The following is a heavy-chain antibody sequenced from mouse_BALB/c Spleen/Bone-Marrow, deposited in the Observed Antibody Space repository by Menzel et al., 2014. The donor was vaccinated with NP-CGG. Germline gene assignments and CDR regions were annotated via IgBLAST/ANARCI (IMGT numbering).Heavy chain of an antibody. J-gene: IGHJ2*01. D-gene: IGHD2-14*01. CDR2: INPNIGGT. Sequence: VQLQQSGPEPVKPGASVKISCKTSGYTFTDYTMHWVKQSHGKSLEWIGHINPNIGGTNYNQKFKGKATLTLDKSSRTAYMELRSLTSEDSAVYYCTRSRYGDYWGQGTTLTVSS. V-gene: IGHV1-18*01. CDR1: GYTFTDYT. CDR3: TRSRYGDY.